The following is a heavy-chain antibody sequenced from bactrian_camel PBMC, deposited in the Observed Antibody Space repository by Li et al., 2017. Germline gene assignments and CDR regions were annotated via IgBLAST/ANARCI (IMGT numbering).Heavy chain of an antibody. CDR1: GDTYMYNG. V-gene: IGHV3S53*01. CDR3: AAERVGYYSTYACGLEVDEYDS. J-gene: IGHJ4*01. D-gene: IGHD1*01. CDR2: IGKDGTI. Sequence: HVQLVESGGGSVRTGGSLRLSCAASGDTYMYNGVAWFRQGPGKEREGVAQIGKDGTITYANFANDRFTISKDNAKNTLYLQMDSLRPEDTAMYYCAAERVGYYSTYACGLEVDEYDSWGQGTQVTVS.